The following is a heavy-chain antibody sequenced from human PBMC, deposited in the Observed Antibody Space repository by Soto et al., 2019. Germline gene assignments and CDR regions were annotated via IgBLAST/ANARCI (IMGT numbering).Heavy chain of an antibody. D-gene: IGHD1-26*01. Sequence: SETLSLTCTVAGGSISSYYWSWIRQPPGKGLEWIGYIYYSGSTNYNPSLKSRVTISVDTSKNQFSLKLSSVTAADTAGFYCERESPALLSAFDIWGQGTMVTVSS. CDR1: GGSISSYY. V-gene: IGHV4-59*01. CDR2: IYYSGST. J-gene: IGHJ3*02. CDR3: ERESPALLSAFDI.